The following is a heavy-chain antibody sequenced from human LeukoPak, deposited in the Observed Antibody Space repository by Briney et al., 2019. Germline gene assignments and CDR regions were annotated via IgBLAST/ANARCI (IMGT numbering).Heavy chain of an antibody. V-gene: IGHV3-48*01. Sequence: PGGSLRLSCAASGFTFSRYSMNWVRQAPEKGLEWISYISTTSTNIYYADSVKGRFIISRDNAKNSLYLQMNSLRAEDTALYYCARVEGGFDSWGQGTLVTVSS. CDR2: ISTTSTNI. D-gene: IGHD3-16*01. J-gene: IGHJ4*02. CDR3: ARVEGGFDS. CDR1: GFTFSRYS.